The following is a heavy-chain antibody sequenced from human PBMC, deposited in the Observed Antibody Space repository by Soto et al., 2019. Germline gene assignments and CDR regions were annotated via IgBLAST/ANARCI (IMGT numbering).Heavy chain of an antibody. V-gene: IGHV3-48*01. D-gene: IGHD3-10*01. CDR1: GFTFSSSS. Sequence: EVQLVESGGGLVQPGGSLSLSCAASGFTFSSSSMNWVRQAPGKGLEWVSFIDTLSSTMYYADSVRGRFTISRDNAKNSLYLQMTSLRAENTAIYYCTGGGVSRGPGYGGQGARVTVSS. J-gene: IGHJ4*02. CDR3: TGGGVSRGPGY. CDR2: IDTLSSTM.